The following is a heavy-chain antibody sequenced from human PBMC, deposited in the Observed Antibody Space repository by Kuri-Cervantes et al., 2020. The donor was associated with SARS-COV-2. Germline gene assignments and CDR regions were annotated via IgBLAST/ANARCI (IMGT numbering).Heavy chain of an antibody. J-gene: IGHJ4*02. CDR2: IRYGGSNK. D-gene: IGHD4-17*01. CDR3: AKDRSAPTVTTGGYFDY. CDR1: GFTFSSYG. V-gene: IGHV3-30*02. Sequence: GGSLRLSCAASGFTFSSYGMHWVRQAPGKGLEWVAFIRYGGSNKYYADSVKGRFTISRDNSKNTLYLQMNSLRAEDTAVYYCAKDRSAPTVTTGGYFDYWGQGTLVTVSS.